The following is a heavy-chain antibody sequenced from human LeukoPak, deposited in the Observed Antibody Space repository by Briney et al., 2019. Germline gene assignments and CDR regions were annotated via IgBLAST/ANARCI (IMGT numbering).Heavy chain of an antibody. Sequence: GGSLRLSCAASGFTFSSYAMSWVRQAPGKGLEWVSVISGSGGSTDYADSVKGRFTISRDNSRNTLYLQMNSLRVEDTAVYYCAKLKVAADSGFDYWGRGTLVTVSS. J-gene: IGHJ4*02. CDR2: ISGSGGST. D-gene: IGHD6-13*01. V-gene: IGHV3-23*01. CDR3: AKLKVAADSGFDY. CDR1: GFTFSSYA.